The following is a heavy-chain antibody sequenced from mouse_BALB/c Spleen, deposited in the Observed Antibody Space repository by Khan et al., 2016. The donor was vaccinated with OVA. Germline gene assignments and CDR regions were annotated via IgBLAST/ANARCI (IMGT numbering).Heavy chain of an antibody. CDR3: ARQPYYHDYIMDY. CDR1: GFSLTNYG. V-gene: IGHV2-6-1*01. Sequence: VKLLESGPGLVAPSQSLSITCTISGFSLTNYGVHWVRQPPGKGLEWLVVIWSDGSATYNSALKSRLCISKDNSKNQVFLQMNSLQTDDTAMYYCARQPYYHDYIMDYWGQGTSVTVSS. CDR2: IWSDGSA. D-gene: IGHD2-10*01. J-gene: IGHJ4*01.